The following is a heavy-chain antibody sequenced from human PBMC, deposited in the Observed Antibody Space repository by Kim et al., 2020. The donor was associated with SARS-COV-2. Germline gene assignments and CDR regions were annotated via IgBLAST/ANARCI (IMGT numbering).Heavy chain of an antibody. CDR3: ARLGEYSSSWYLDY. J-gene: IGHJ4*02. CDR1: GGSISSSSYY. Sequence: SETLSLTCTVSGGSISSSSYYWGWIRQPPGKGLEWIGSIYYSGSTYYNPSLKSRVTISVDTSKNQFSLKLSSVTAADTAVYYCARLGEYSSSWYLDYWGQGTLVTVSS. CDR2: IYYSGST. D-gene: IGHD6-13*01. V-gene: IGHV4-39*01.